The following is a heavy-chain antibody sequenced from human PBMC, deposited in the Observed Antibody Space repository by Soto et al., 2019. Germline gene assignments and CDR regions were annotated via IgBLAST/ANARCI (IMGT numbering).Heavy chain of an antibody. V-gene: IGHV3-15*07. J-gene: IGHJ6*02. CDR1: GFTFSNAW. CDR2: IKSKTDGGTT. D-gene: IGHD2-21*01. Sequence: PGGSLRLSCAASGFTFSNAWMNWVRQAPGKGLEWVGRIKSKTDGGTTDYAAPVKGRFTISRDDSKNTLYLQMNSLKTEDTAVYYCNTNSPNHKYYYGMDVWGQGTTVTVSS. CDR3: NTNSPNHKYYYGMDV.